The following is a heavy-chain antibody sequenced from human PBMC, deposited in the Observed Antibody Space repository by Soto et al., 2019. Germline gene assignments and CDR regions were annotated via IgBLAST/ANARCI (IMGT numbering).Heavy chain of an antibody. Sequence: PSETLSLTCAVSGDSISSNNYYWGWIRQPPGRGLEWIGTIHYSGYTYYNPSLKNRVAISVDTSKNHFSLKLTSVTAADTAIYHCARPVGVEQQLVHDAFAIWGQGTLVTVPS. V-gene: IGHV4-39*02. CDR3: ARPVGVEQQLVHDAFAI. CDR2: IHYSGYT. D-gene: IGHD6-13*01. CDR1: GDSISSNNYY. J-gene: IGHJ3*02.